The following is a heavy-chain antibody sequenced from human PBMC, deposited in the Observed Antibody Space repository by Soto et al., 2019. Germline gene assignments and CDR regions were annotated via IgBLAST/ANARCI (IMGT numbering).Heavy chain of an antibody. CDR1: GGTFSSYA. CDR2: IIPIFGTA. CDR3: AREGYYDSSGSWYWFDP. D-gene: IGHD3-22*01. J-gene: IGHJ5*02. Sequence: ASLKVSCKASGGTFSSYAISWVRQAPGQGLEWMGGIIPIFGTANYAQKFQGRVTITADESTSTAYMELSSLRSEDTAVYYCAREGYYDSSGSWYWFDPWGQGTLVTVSS. V-gene: IGHV1-69*13.